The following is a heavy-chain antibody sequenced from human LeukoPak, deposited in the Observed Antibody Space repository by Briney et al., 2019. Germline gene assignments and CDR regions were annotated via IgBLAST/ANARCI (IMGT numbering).Heavy chain of an antibody. V-gene: IGHV3-7*01. Sequence: GGSLRLSCAASGFTFSSYWMSWVRQAPGKGLEWVANIKQDGSEEYYVDSVKDRFTISRDNAKNSLYLQMNSLRAEDTAVYYCARDKYTGDSYFAYWGQGIVVTVSS. D-gene: IGHD1-1*01. J-gene: IGHJ4*02. CDR1: GFTFSSYW. CDR2: IKQDGSEE. CDR3: ARDKYTGDSYFAY.